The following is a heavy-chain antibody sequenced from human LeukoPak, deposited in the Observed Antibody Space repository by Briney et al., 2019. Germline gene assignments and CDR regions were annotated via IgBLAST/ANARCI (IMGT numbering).Heavy chain of an antibody. J-gene: IGHJ5*02. CDR2: IRSNSDGGTI. D-gene: IGHD3-22*01. V-gene: IGHV3-15*07. CDR1: GLTVTNAW. CDR3: ATDFYDTT. Sequence: GGSLRLSCAASGLTVTNAWMNWVRQAPGKGLEWVGRIRSNSDGGTIDYAVPVKGRFALSRDDSKNTLYLQMNSLQTEDTAVYYCATDFYDTTWGQGTLVTVSS.